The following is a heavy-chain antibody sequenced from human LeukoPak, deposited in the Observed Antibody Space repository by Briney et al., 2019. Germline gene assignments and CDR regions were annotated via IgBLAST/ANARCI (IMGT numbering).Heavy chain of an antibody. CDR2: IIPIFGTA. V-gene: IGHV1-69*13. Sequence: SVKVSCKASGYTFTGYYMHWVRQAPGQGLEWMGGIIPIFGTANYAQKFQGRVTITADESTSTAYMELSSLGSEDTAVYYCAGGSGSYSPVYYWGQGTLVTVSS. CDR3: AGGSGSYSPVYY. J-gene: IGHJ4*02. D-gene: IGHD3-10*01. CDR1: GYTFTGYY.